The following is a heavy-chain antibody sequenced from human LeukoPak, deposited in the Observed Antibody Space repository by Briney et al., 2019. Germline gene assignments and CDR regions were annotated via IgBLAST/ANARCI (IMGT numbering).Heavy chain of an antibody. CDR2: IIPIFGTA. Sequence: SVNVSCKASGGTFSSYAISWVRQAPGQGLEWMGGIIPIFGTANYAQKFQGRVTITADESTSTAYMELSSLRSEDTAVYYCARGTQLWPEGFVYWGQGTLVTVSS. V-gene: IGHV1-69*13. J-gene: IGHJ4*02. D-gene: IGHD5-18*01. CDR3: ARGTQLWPEGFVY. CDR1: GGTFSSYA.